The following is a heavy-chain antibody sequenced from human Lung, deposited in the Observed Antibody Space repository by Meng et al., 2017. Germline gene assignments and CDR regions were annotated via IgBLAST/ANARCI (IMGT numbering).Heavy chain of an antibody. D-gene: IGHD1-1*01. CDR1: GFTFTDHW. Sequence: QVVDAGGGLGPPGGSLRLSCAASGFTFTDHWMHWVRQGPGKGLVWVSRINRDGTKPTYADSVKGRFTISRDNAKNTLYLQMNNLRAEDTAFYYCTNDRLNHWGQGALVTVSS. CDR3: TNDRLNH. V-gene: IGHV3-74*01. J-gene: IGHJ1*01. CDR2: INRDGTKP.